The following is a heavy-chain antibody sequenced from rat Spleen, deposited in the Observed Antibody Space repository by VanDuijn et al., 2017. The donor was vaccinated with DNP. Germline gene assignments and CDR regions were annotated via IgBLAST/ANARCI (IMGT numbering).Heavy chain of an antibody. D-gene: IGHD1-2*01. CDR3: ATPSGSYIHGDYAMDA. V-gene: IGHV5-7*01. J-gene: IGHJ4*01. Sequence: EVQLVETGGGLVQPGRSLTLSCAASGFTFSDYYMAWVRQYPKKGLEWVATIVYDGSNTYYRDSVQGRFTISRDNAKSTLYLQMDSLRSEDTATYYCATPSGSYIHGDYAMDAWGQGTSVTVSS. CDR1: GFTFSDYY. CDR2: IVYDGSNT.